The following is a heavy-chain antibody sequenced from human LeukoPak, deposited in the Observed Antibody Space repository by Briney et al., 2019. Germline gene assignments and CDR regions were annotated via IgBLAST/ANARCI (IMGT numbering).Heavy chain of an antibody. J-gene: IGHJ4*02. V-gene: IGHV1-69*01. CDR2: IIPIFGTA. CDR3: ASRYCSSTSCGRAFYY. CDR1: GGTFSSYA. D-gene: IGHD2-2*01. Sequence: VASVKVSCKASGGTFSSYAISCVRQAPGQGLEWMGGIIPIFGTANYAQKFQGRVTITADESTSTAYMELSSLRSEDTAVYYCASRYCSSTSCGRAFYYWGQGTLVTVSS.